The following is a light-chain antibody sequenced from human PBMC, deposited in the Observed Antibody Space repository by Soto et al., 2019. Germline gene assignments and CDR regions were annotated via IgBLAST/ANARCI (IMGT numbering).Light chain of an antibody. CDR1: TIGSES. CDR2: DDT. J-gene: IGLJ1*01. CDR3: QVWDGSRDHCV. V-gene: IGLV3-21*02. Sequence: SYALTQPPSVSVAPGQTARISCGGDTIGSESVHWYQQKPGQAPVLVVYDDTDRPSGIPERFSGSSSGTTATLTISRVEAGDEADYYCQVWDGSRDHCVFGTGTKVTVL.